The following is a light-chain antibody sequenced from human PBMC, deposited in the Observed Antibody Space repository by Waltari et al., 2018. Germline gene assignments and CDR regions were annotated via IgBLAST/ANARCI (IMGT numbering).Light chain of an antibody. CDR2: VNSDGSH. V-gene: IGLV4-69*01. CDR1: SGHSSNV. J-gene: IGLJ3*02. CDR3: QTGGHGTWV. Sequence: QLVLTQSPSASASLGASVKLTCTLSSGHSSNVIAWLQQQPEKGPRYLMGVNSDGSHSRGDEIPDRFSGSISGAERYLTISSLQSEDEADYYCQTGGHGTWVFGGGTKLTVL.